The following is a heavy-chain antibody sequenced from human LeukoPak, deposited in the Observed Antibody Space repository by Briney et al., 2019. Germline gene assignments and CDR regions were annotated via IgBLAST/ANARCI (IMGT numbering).Heavy chain of an antibody. CDR2: IRYDGSNK. V-gene: IGHV3-30*02. CDR1: GFTFSSYG. J-gene: IGHJ3*02. CDR3: AKGGYSSSWDDAFDI. D-gene: IGHD6-13*01. Sequence: GGSLRLSCAASGFTFSSYGMHWVRQAPGKGLEWVAFIRYDGSNKYYADSVKGLFTISRDNSKNTLYLQMNSLRAEDTAVYYCAKGGYSSSWDDAFDIWGQGTMVTVSS.